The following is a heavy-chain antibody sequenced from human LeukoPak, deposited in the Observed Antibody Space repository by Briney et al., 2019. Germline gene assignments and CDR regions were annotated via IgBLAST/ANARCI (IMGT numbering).Heavy chain of an antibody. D-gene: IGHD2-2*01. J-gene: IGHJ4*02. CDR1: GFTFSDYA. CDR2: IESNGHEK. CDR3: AKGFTSWPQGPYHFDY. Sequence: GGTLRLSCAVSGFTFSDYAMHWVRQAPGKGLEWVASIESNGHEKYSSDSLKGRFTISRDNSKNTLYLQMNTLRPEDTAVFYCAKGFTSWPQGPYHFDYWGQGILITVYS. V-gene: IGHV3-30*02.